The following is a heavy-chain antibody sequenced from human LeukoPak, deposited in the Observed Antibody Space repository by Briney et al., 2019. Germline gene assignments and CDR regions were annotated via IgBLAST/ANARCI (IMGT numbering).Heavy chain of an antibody. J-gene: IGHJ5*02. V-gene: IGHV3-7*01. CDR3: AREASLYCSGNDCYWAFDR. Sequence: PGGSLRLSCAASGFTFSDHWMSWVRQAPGKGLEWVANIKQDESKRYYVDSVKGRLTISRENAKNSLYLQINSLRAEYTAVYYCAREASLYCSGNDCYWAFDRWGQGTLVTVSS. CDR2: IKQDESKR. CDR1: GFTFSDHW. D-gene: IGHD2-15*01.